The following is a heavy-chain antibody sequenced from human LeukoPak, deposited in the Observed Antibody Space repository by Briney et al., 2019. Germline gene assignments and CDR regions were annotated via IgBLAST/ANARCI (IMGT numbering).Heavy chain of an antibody. Sequence: PGGSLRLSCAASGITVGSCYMRWVRQAPGKGLEWVSAIYCGGATYYADSANGRFTISRDNSKNTLYLQMNSPRVEDTAVYYCARAPSGWNFDCWGQGALVTVST. V-gene: IGHV3-66*01. D-gene: IGHD6-19*01. CDR1: GITVGSCY. J-gene: IGHJ4*02. CDR3: ARAPSGWNFDC. CDR2: IYCGGAT.